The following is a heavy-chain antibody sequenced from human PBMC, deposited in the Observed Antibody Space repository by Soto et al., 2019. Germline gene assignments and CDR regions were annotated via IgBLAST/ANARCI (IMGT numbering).Heavy chain of an antibody. CDR3: ARFGGRRDYYGIDV. J-gene: IGHJ6*02. CDR1: GFTFSSYW. Sequence: PGGSLRLSCAASGFTFSSYWLSWVRQAPGKGLEWVANIKQDGSEKYYVGSVKGRFTISRDNAKNSLYLQMNSLRAEDTAVYYCARFGGRRDYYGIDVCGQGTRVTVAS. V-gene: IGHV3-7*01. CDR2: IKQDGSEK. D-gene: IGHD1-26*01.